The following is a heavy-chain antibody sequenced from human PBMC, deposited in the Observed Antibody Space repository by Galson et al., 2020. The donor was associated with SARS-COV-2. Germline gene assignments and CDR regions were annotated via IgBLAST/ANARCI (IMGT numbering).Heavy chain of an antibody. Sequence: SLKISCAASGFTFDDYAMHWVRQAPGKGLEWVSGISWNSGSIGYADSVKGRFTISRDNAKNSLYLQMNSLRAEDTALYYCAKVGYSYGYSDYWGQGTLVTVSS. CDR1: GFTFDDYA. V-gene: IGHV3-9*01. J-gene: IGHJ4*02. CDR3: AKVGYSYGYSDY. CDR2: ISWNSGSI. D-gene: IGHD5-18*01.